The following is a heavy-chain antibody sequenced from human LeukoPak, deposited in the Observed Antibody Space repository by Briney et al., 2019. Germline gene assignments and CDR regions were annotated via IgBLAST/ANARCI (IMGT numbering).Heavy chain of an antibody. D-gene: IGHD6-19*01. CDR2: ISAYNGNT. CDR1: GYTFTSYG. V-gene: IGHV1-18*01. CDR3: ASSIAVAGTVWFDP. Sequence: GASVKVSCKASGYTFTSYGISWVRQAPGQGLEWMGWISAYNGNTNYAQKLQGRVTMTTDTSTSTAYMELGSLRSDDTAVYYCASSIAVAGTVWFDPWGQGTLVTVSS. J-gene: IGHJ5*02.